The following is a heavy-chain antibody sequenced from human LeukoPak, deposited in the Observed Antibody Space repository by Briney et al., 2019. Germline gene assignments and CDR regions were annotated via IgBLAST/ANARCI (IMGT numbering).Heavy chain of an antibody. CDR1: GFTFRTSS. V-gene: IGHV3-23*01. CDR3: ATLTWLIGSNFRGFDF. J-gene: IGHJ4*02. D-gene: IGHD1-26*01. Sequence: GGSLRLSCAASGFTFRTSSMSWVRPAAGKGLEWVASICGGGDSTYFADSMKGRFTISRDNSKNSLFLQVNTLRADDTAVYYCATLTWLIGSNFRGFDFWGQGTLVTVSS. CDR2: ICGGGDST.